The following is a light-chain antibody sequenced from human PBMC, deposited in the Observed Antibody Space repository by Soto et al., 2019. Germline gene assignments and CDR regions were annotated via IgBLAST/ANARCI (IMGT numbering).Light chain of an antibody. J-gene: IGKJ5*01. Sequence: FVLTQSPGTLSLSPGERATLSCRASQTVRNNYLAWYQQKPGQAPRLLIYDASSRATGIPDRFSGGGSGTDFTLTISSLEPDDSAVYYCQQRSHWPPITFGQGTRLEIK. V-gene: IGKV3D-20*02. CDR2: DAS. CDR1: QTVRNNY. CDR3: QQRSHWPPIT.